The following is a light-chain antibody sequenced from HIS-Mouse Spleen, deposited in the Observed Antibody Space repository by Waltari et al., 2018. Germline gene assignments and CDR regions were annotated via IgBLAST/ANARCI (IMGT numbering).Light chain of an antibody. CDR1: QSVLYSSNNKNY. CDR2: CAS. V-gene: IGKV4-1*01. J-gene: IGKJ1*01. Sequence: DIVMTQSPDSLAVSLGERATINCKSSQSVLYSSNNKNYLAWYQQKPGQPPKLLIYCASTRASGVPDRFSVSGSGTDFTLTISSLQAEDVAVYYCQQYYSTPWTFGQGTKVEIK. CDR3: QQYYSTPWT.